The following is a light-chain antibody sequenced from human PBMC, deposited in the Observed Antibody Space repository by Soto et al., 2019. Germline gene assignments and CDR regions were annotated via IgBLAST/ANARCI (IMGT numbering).Light chain of an antibody. CDR1: QSVSSNY. CDR2: GAS. Sequence: EIVLTQSPGTLSLSPGERVTLSCRASQSVSSNYLAWYQQKPGQAPRVLIYGASSRATGIPDRFSGSGSGTDFTLTISRLEPEDFAVYYCHQYGSTPTFGGGTKVEIK. CDR3: HQYGSTPT. J-gene: IGKJ4*01. V-gene: IGKV3-20*01.